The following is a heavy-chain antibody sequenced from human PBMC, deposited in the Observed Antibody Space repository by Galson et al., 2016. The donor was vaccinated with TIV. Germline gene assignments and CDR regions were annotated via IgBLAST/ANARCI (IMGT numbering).Heavy chain of an antibody. CDR1: GGTFTNYA. D-gene: IGHD6-13*01. CDR2: IAPTLDIP. Sequence: SVKVSCKASGGTFTNYAFSWVRQAPGQGLEWMGRIAPTLDIPHYAQRFEGIITVPADTSPRQVYRERSGRRAEETALYYGAKFGSRDSDSFFDSWGQGTLVTVAT. V-gene: IGHV1-69*04. CDR3: AKFGSRDSDSFFDS. J-gene: IGHJ4*02.